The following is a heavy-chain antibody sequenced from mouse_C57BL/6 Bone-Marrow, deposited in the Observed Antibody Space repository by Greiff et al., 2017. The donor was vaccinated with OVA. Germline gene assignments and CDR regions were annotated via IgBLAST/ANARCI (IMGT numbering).Heavy chain of an antibody. CDR1: GYTFTSYW. Sequence: QVQLQQPGAELVRPGTSVKLSCKASGYTFTSYWMHWVKQRPGQGLEWIGVIDPSDSYTNYNQKFKGKATLTVDTSSSTAYMQLSSLTSEESAVYYCARDRYYGSSLYWYFDVWGTGTTVTVSS. D-gene: IGHD1-1*01. CDR3: ARDRYYGSSLYWYFDV. J-gene: IGHJ1*03. CDR2: IDPSDSYT. V-gene: IGHV1-59*01.